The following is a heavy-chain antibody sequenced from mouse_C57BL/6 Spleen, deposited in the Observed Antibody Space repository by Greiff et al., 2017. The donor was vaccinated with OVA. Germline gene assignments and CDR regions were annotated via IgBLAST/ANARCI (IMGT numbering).Heavy chain of an antibody. J-gene: IGHJ2*01. CDR3: ARITALGGDY. CDR1: GYTINGYW. Sequence: QVQLQQPGAELVKPGASVKLSCTASGYTINGYWMHWVKQRPGQGLEWIGMIDPDSGSTNYTAKFQGKATLTADTSSSTAYMQLSSLTSGDSAVYYCARITALGGDYWSQGTTHTVSS. V-gene: IGHV1-64*01. CDR2: IDPDSGST. D-gene: IGHD3-3*01.